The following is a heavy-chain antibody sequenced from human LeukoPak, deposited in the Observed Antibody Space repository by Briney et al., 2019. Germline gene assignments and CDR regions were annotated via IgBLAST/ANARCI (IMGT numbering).Heavy chain of an antibody. D-gene: IGHD6-13*01. J-gene: IGHJ4*02. Sequence: SETLSLTCAVYGGSFSGYYWSWIRQPPGKGLEWIGEINHSGSTNYNPSLKSRVTISVDTSKNQFSLKLSSVTAADTAVYYCARVASSSWYYFDYWGQGTLVTASS. CDR1: GGSFSGYY. CDR3: ARVASSSWYYFDY. CDR2: INHSGST. V-gene: IGHV4-34*01.